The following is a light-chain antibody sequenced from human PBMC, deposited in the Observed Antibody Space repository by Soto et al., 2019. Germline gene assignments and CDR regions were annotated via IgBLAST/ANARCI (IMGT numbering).Light chain of an antibody. CDR1: QSSSRY. V-gene: IGKV1-39*01. CDR3: QQSYRIPRT. CDR2: AAS. Sequence: DIQITQSASSLSASXXDRVAITCGASQSSSRYLNGYQQKPGKAPNXXIYAASTLQSGVPSRFSGSGSGTDFTLTISSLQPEDFATYYCQQSYRIPRTFGQGTKVDIK. J-gene: IGKJ1*01.